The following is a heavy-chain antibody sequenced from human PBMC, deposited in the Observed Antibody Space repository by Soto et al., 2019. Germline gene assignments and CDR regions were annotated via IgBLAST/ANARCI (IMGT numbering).Heavy chain of an antibody. CDR2: INPSGGST. Sequence: GASVKVSCKASGYTFTSYYMHWVRQAPGQGLEWMGIINPSGGSTSYAQKFQGRVTMTRDTSTSTAYMELSSLRSEDTAVYYCARVVGEDFWSGYQDPYYYYGMGVWGQGTTVTVSS. CDR1: GYTFTSYY. D-gene: IGHD3-3*01. V-gene: IGHV1-46*01. CDR3: ARVVGEDFWSGYQDPYYYYGMGV. J-gene: IGHJ6*02.